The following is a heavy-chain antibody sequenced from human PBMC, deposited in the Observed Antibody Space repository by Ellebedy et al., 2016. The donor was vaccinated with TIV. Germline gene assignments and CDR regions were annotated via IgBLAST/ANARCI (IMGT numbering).Heavy chain of an antibody. CDR3: ARVYHGAFDI. J-gene: IGHJ3*02. D-gene: IGHD2-2*02. Sequence: AASVKVSCKASGGTFSSYAISWVRQAPGQGLEWMGIINPSGGSTSYAQKFQGRVTMTRDTSTSTVYLELSSLRSEDTAVYYCARVYHGAFDIWGQGTMVTVSS. V-gene: IGHV1-46*01. CDR1: GGTFSSYA. CDR2: INPSGGST.